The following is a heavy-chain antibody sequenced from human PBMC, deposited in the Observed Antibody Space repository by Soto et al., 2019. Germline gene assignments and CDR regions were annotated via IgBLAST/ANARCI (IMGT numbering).Heavy chain of an antibody. V-gene: IGHV3-7*01. CDR3: ARDYDSSSWYGVSSYYYYGMDV. Sequence: GGSLRLSCAASGFTFSSYWMSWVRQAPGKGLEWVANIKQDGSEKYYVDSVKGRFTISRDNAKNSLYLQMNSLRAEDSAVYYCARDYDSSSWYGVSSYYYYGMDVWGQGTKVTVAS. CDR2: IKQDGSEK. CDR1: GFTFSSYW. D-gene: IGHD6-13*01. J-gene: IGHJ6*02.